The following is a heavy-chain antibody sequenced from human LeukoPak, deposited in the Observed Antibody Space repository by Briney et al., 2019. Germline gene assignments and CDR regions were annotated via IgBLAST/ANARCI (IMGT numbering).Heavy chain of an antibody. CDR2: ISAYNGNA. J-gene: IGHJ3*02. CDR3: ARGTYYYDNSGHNSVDAFDI. V-gene: IGHV1-18*01. D-gene: IGHD3-22*01. Sequence: GASVKVSCKASGYTCTSYGINWVRQAPGQGLEWMGWISAYNGNANYAQKLQGRVTMTTDTSTSTVYMELRSLRSDDTAVYYCARGTYYYDNSGHNSVDAFDIWGQGTMVTVSS. CDR1: GYTCTSYG.